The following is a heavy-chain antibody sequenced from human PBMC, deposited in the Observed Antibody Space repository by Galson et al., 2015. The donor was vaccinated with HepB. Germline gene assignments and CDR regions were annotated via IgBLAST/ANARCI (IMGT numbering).Heavy chain of an antibody. CDR1: GYYFPTWW. Sequence: QSGAEVKKSGESLKISCKGSGYYFPTWWIGWVRQRPGKGLEWMGIIFPDDSDTRYSPSFQGPVTMSADRSINTAYLQWSSLKASDTAMYYCARRRFDSSTTYNFDYWGPGTLVTVSS. CDR3: ARRRFDSSTTYNFDY. D-gene: IGHD2/OR15-2a*01. J-gene: IGHJ4*02. V-gene: IGHV5-51*03. CDR2: IFPDDSDT.